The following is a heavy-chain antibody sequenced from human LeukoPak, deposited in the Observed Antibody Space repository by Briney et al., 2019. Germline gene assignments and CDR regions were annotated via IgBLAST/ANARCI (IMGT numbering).Heavy chain of an antibody. CDR3: ARDLISGAYTFDY. Sequence: PGGSLRLSCAASGFTFSDFSMNWVRQASGKGLQWVSYISSSSTTIYYADSVKGRFTISRDNARNSLYLQMNSLGDEDTAVYYCARDLISGAYTFDYWGQGTLVTVSS. J-gene: IGHJ4*02. CDR2: ISSSSTTI. V-gene: IGHV3-48*02. CDR1: GFTFSDFS. D-gene: IGHD1-26*01.